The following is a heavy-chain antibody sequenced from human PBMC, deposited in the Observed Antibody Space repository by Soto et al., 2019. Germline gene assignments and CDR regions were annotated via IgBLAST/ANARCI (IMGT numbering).Heavy chain of an antibody. V-gene: IGHV4-34*01. Sequence: LSLTCAVYGGSFSCYYWSWIRQPPGKGLEWIGEINHSGSTNYNPSLKSRVTISVDTSKNQFSLKLSSVTAADTAVYYCATAQLYYYHDYWGQGTLVTVSS. CDR3: ATAQLYYYHDY. CDR1: GGSFSCYY. J-gene: IGHJ4*02. CDR2: INHSGST. D-gene: IGHD3-10*01.